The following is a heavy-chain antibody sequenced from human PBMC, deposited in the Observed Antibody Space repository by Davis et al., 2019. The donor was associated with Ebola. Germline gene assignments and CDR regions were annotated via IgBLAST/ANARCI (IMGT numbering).Heavy chain of an antibody. CDR1: GGSFSGYY. Sequence: PSETLSLTCAVYGGSFSGYYWSWIRQPPGKGLEWIGEINHSGSTNYNPSLKSRVTISVDTSKNQFSLKLSSLTAADTAVYYCARGGYCSSTSCSAYYYYMDVWGKGTTVTVSS. V-gene: IGHV4-34*01. J-gene: IGHJ6*03. CDR3: ARGGYCSSTSCSAYYYYMDV. D-gene: IGHD2-2*01. CDR2: INHSGST.